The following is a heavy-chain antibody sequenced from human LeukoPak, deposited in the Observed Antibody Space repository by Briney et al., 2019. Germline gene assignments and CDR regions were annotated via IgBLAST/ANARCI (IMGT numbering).Heavy chain of an antibody. CDR1: GYTFTDYY. CDR2: PNPKGGDT. D-gene: IGHD2-2*01. V-gene: IGHV1-2*02. J-gene: IGHJ4*02. CDR3: ARPSSTDYV. Sequence: GASVKVSCKASGYTFTDYYYIHWVRQAPGQGLEWMGWPNPKGGDTNYAQKFQGRVTVTRDTSISTAYMELSRLRSDDTAVYYCARPSSTDYVWGQGTQVTVSS.